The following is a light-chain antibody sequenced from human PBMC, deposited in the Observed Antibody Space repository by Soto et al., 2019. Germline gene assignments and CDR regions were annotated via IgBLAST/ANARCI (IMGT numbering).Light chain of an antibody. J-gene: IGKJ1*01. CDR1: QSISSW. CDR2: KAS. V-gene: IGKV1-5*03. CDR3: QHYNIYLWT. Sequence: MNLSVSVVSAKKRDRVTITCRASQSISSWLAWYQQKPGKAPNLLIYKASHLENGVPSRFSGSGSGTEFTLTISSLQPGDFATYYCQHYNIYLWTFCQVTKVAIK.